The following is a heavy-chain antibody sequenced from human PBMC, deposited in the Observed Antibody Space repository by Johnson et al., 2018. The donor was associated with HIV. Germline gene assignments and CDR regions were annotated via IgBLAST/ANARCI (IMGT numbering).Heavy chain of an antibody. D-gene: IGHD1-14*01. Sequence: VQLVESGGGLVQPGGSLRLSCAASGFTFSSYGMHWVRQAPGKGLEWVAVIWYDGSQKYYADSVKGRFTISRDNSKNTLYLQMNSLRAEDTAVYYCARDGMAATKANIWGQGTMVTVSS. V-gene: IGHV3-33*01. J-gene: IGHJ3*02. CDR2: IWYDGSQK. CDR1: GFTFSSYG. CDR3: ARDGMAATKANI.